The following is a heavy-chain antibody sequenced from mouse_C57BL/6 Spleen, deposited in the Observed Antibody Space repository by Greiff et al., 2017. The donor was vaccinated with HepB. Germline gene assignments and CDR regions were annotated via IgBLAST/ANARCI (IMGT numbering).Heavy chain of an antibody. V-gene: IGHV1-52*01. Sequence: VQLQQPGAELVRPGSSVKLSCKASGYTFTSYWMHWVKQRPIQGLEWIGKIDPSDSETHYNQKFKDKATLTVDKSSSTAYMQLRSLTSEDSAAYYCARFGYDWRDYFDYWGQGTTLTVSS. CDR2: IDPSDSET. D-gene: IGHD2-2*01. J-gene: IGHJ2*01. CDR1: GYTFTSYW. CDR3: ARFGYDWRDYFDY.